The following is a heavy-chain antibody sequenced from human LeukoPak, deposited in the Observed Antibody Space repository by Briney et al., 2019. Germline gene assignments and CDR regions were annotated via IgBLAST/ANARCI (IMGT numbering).Heavy chain of an antibody. CDR2: ISSSSSYI. CDR1: GFTFSSYA. Sequence: KSGGSLRLSCAASGFTFSSYAMSWVRQAPGKGLEWVSSISSSSSYIYYADSVKGRFTISRDNAKNSLYLQMNSLRAEDTAVYYCARDPRFPLRLGELSMGDYWGQGTLVTVSS. D-gene: IGHD3-16*02. J-gene: IGHJ4*02. V-gene: IGHV3-21*01. CDR3: ARDPRFPLRLGELSMGDY.